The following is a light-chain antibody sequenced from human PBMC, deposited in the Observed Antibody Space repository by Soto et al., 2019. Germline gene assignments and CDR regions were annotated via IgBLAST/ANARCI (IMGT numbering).Light chain of an antibody. J-gene: IGKJ1*01. CDR1: QSISSTS. CDR3: QLYCNSLWT. Sequence: EIVLTQSPGTLSLSPGERATLSCRASQSISSTSLAWYQQKPGQAPRLLIYGISSRATGIPDRFSGSGSGTVFNLTSHRLETEDIAVYFCQLYCNSLWTFGQGTKVGIK. CDR2: GIS. V-gene: IGKV3-20*01.